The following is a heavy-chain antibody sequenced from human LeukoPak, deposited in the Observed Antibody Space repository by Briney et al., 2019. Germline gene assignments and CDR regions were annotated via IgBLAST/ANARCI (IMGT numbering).Heavy chain of an antibody. CDR2: INPSGGST. V-gene: IGHV1-46*01. CDR3: ARDESTSILWW. D-gene: IGHD2-21*01. Sequence: ASVKVSCTASGYTFINYYMHWVRQAPGQGLEWMGIINPSGGSTSYAQKFQGRVTMTRDTSTSTVYMELSSLRSEDTAVYYCARDESTSILWWWGQGTLVTVSA. J-gene: IGHJ1*01. CDR1: GYTFINYY.